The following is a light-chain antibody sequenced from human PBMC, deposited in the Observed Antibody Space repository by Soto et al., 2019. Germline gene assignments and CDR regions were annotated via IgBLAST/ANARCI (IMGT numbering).Light chain of an antibody. V-gene: IGKV1-17*01. CDR2: AAS. CDR1: EGIRND. J-gene: IGKJ5*01. CDR3: QQLFDSPIT. Sequence: DIPLTQSPSSLSASLLDRVTIXLRASEGIRNDLGWYQQKPGKAPKRLIYAASTLESGVPSRFSATVSGTEFSLTITSLQPEDFATYYCQQLFDSPITFGQGTRLEIK.